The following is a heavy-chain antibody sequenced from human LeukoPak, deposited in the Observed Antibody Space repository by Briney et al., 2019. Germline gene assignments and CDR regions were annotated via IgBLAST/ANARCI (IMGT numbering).Heavy chain of an antibody. D-gene: IGHD6-19*01. V-gene: IGHV3-7*05. Sequence: GGSLRLSCVASGFTFSSYWMTWVRQAPGKGLEWVATIKPDGSDKYYVDSMKGRFTISRDNAKNSLYLQMNSLRAEDTAVYYCARQRYSSGWYGDYWGQGTLVTVSS. CDR3: ARQRYSSGWYGDY. J-gene: IGHJ4*02. CDR2: IKPDGSDK. CDR1: GFTFSSYW.